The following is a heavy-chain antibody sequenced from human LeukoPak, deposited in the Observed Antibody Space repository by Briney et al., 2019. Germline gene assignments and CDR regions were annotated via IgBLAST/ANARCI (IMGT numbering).Heavy chain of an antibody. V-gene: IGHV4-34*01. Sequence: SESLSLTCAVYGGSFSGYYWSWIRQPPGKGLEWIGEINHSGGINYNPSLKSRVTISVDTSKNQFSLKLSSVTAADTAVYYCARGLRDYVSGRDRYTDGYYFAHWGQGTLVTVSS. D-gene: IGHD3-16*02. CDR1: GGSFSGYY. CDR2: INHSGGI. J-gene: IGHJ4*02. CDR3: ARGLRDYVSGRDRYTDGYYFAH.